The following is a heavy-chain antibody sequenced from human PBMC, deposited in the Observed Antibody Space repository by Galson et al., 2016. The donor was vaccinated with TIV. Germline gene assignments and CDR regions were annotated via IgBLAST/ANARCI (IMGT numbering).Heavy chain of an antibody. CDR3: TTGGGSSGSYYFDF. Sequence: VKVSCKVSGYIFTERFIHWVRQAPGERPEWVGRVDPDNGETPYAEKFQGRVTMAADTSGDTAFMELSNLRSEDTAFFYCTTGGGSSGSYYFDFWGLGTLVTVSS. CDR1: GYIFTERF. D-gene: IGHD5-12*01. CDR2: VDPDNGET. J-gene: IGHJ4*02. V-gene: IGHV1-69-2*01.